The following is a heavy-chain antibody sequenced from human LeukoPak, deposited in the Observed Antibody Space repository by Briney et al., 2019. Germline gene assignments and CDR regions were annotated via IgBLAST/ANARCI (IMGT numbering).Heavy chain of an antibody. CDR2: IDDSGNT. V-gene: IGHV4-59*01. Sequence: PSETLSLTCLVSGGSMKRSYWTWIRQAPGKGLEWIGNIDDSGNTNYSPSLKSRVTISLDTSKNQFSLRVTSVTAADRALYFCARDSSQAALPYMDAWGKGTPGTVSS. J-gene: IGHJ6*03. D-gene: IGHD2-15*01. CDR1: GGSMKRSY. CDR3: ARDSSQAALPYMDA.